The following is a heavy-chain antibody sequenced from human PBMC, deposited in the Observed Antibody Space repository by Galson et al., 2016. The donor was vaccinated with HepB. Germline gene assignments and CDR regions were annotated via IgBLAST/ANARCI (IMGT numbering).Heavy chain of an antibody. CDR1: GGSLSGYS. J-gene: IGHJ1*01. CDR3: ARGRNYYDSGGYSRFFQH. Sequence: SETLSLTCAVYGGSLSGYSWGWIRQSPGKGLEWIGENDHRGTTDYNPSLKSRVTISVDTSKNQFSLNLTSMTAADAAVYYCARGRNYYDSGGYSRFFQHWGRGTLVTVSS. V-gene: IGHV4-34*01. D-gene: IGHD1-26*01. CDR2: NDHRGTT.